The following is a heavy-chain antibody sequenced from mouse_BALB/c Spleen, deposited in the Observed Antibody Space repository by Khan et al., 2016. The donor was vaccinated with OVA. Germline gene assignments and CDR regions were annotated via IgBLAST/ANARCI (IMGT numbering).Heavy chain of an antibody. V-gene: IGHV3-8*02. Sequence: EVQLQESGPSLVKPSQTLSLTCSVTGDSITSGYWHWIRKFPGNKLEYMGYIIYTGYTYYNPSLKSRISITRHTSKNQYYLQLSSVTDEDTATYYSARSTYGYACVYWGQGTLVTVSA. D-gene: IGHD2-2*01. CDR1: GDSITSGY. J-gene: IGHJ3*01. CDR2: IIYTGYT. CDR3: ARSTYGYACVY.